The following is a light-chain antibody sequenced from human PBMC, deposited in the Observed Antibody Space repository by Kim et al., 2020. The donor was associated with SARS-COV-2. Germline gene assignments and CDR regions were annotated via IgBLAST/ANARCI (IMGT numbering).Light chain of an antibody. CDR3: GTWDSSLSPHWV. CDR1: SSNIGNNY. CDR2: DNN. Sequence: QSVLTQPPSVSAAPGQKVTISCSGSSSNIGNNYVSWYQQLPGTAPKLLIYDNNKRPSGIPDRFSGSKSGTSATLGITGLQTGDEADYYCGTWDSSLSPHWVFGGGTQLTVL. V-gene: IGLV1-51*01. J-gene: IGLJ3*02.